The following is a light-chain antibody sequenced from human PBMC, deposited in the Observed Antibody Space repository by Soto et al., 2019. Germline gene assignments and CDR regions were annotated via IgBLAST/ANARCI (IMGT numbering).Light chain of an antibody. CDR1: QDISTH. CDR3: QQFDSLPLT. Sequence: DIQMTQSPSSLSASVGDRVTITCQASQDISTHLTWFQQKPGKAPKLLIYDVSILETGVPSRFSGSGSGTHFTFSISSVQPEDIATYYCQQFDSLPLTFGGGTRVEIK. CDR2: DVS. J-gene: IGKJ4*01. V-gene: IGKV1-33*01.